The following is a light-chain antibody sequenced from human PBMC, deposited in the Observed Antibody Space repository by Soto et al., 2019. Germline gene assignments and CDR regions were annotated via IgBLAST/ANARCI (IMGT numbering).Light chain of an antibody. CDR2: GAS. V-gene: IGKV3-20*01. J-gene: IGKJ3*01. Sequence: EIVLTQSPGTLSVSPGERVTLSCRASQSVNSNYLAWYQQSPGQAPRLLIFGASYRSTGIPDRFSGSGSGTDFTLTISRLEAEDFAVYYCQQYSSSPPEFTFGPGTRVDSK. CDR1: QSVNSNY. CDR3: QQYSSSPPEFT.